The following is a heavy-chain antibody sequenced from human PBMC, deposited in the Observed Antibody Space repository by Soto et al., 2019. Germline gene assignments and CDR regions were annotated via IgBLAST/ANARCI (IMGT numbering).Heavy chain of an antibody. CDR3: AKGYALRYFDWLFY. J-gene: IGHJ4*02. CDR2: ISYDGSNK. Sequence: VAVISYDGSNKYYADSVKGRFTISRDNSKNTLYLQMNSLRAEDTAVYYCAKGYALRYFDWLFYWGQGTLVTVSS. V-gene: IGHV3-30*18. D-gene: IGHD3-9*01.